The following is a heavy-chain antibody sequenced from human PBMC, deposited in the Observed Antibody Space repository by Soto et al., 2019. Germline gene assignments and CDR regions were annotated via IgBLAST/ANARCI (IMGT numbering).Heavy chain of an antibody. CDR3: ARDRGATTRFDY. Sequence: QVQLVESGGGVVQPGRSLRLSCAASGFTFSSYGMHWVRQAPGKGLEWVAVISYDGSNKYYADSVKGRFTISRDNAKNSLYLQMNSLRAEDTAVYYCARDRGATTRFDYWGQGTLVTVSS. CDR2: ISYDGSNK. D-gene: IGHD1-26*01. V-gene: IGHV3-30*03. CDR1: GFTFSSYG. J-gene: IGHJ4*02.